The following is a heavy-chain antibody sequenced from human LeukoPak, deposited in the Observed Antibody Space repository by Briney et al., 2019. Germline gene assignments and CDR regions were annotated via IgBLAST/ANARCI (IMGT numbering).Heavy chain of an antibody. CDR2: ISYDGSNK. CDR1: GFTFSSYG. J-gene: IGHJ4*02. D-gene: IGHD6-19*01. CDR3: AKVKLAVAGTGSGDY. Sequence: GGSLRLSCAASGFTFSSYGMHWVRQAPGKGLEWVAVISYDGSNKYYADPVKGRFTISRDNSKNTLYLQMNSLRAEDTAVYYCAKVKLAVAGTGSGDYWGQGTLVTVSS. V-gene: IGHV3-30*18.